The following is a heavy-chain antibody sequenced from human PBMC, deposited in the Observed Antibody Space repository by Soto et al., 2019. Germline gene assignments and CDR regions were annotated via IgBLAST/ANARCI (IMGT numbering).Heavy chain of an antibody. V-gene: IGHV1-2*02. CDR1: GYTFTGYY. CDR2: INPNSGGT. J-gene: IGHJ4*02. CDR3: ARGRTGTTSYFDY. D-gene: IGHD1-1*01. Sequence: GASVKVSCKASGYTFTGYYLHWVRQAPGQGLEWMGWINPNSGGTNYAQKFQGRVTMTRDTSISTAYMELSRLRSDDTAVYYCARGRTGTTSYFDYWGQGNLGTVS.